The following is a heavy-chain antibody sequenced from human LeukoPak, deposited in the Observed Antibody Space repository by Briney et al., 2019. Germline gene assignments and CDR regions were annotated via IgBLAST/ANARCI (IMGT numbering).Heavy chain of an antibody. Sequence: GRSLRLSCAASGFTFNSYGMHWVRQAPGKGLEWLTFISFDGSNKHYADSVKGRFTISRDNSKSTLYLHMNSLRPEDTAVYYCAKDHLLPYGSVGGGLAPDYWGQGTLVTVSS. V-gene: IGHV3-30*18. CDR2: ISFDGSNK. CDR1: GFTFNSYG. J-gene: IGHJ4*02. CDR3: AKDHLLPYGSVGGGLAPDY. D-gene: IGHD3-10*01.